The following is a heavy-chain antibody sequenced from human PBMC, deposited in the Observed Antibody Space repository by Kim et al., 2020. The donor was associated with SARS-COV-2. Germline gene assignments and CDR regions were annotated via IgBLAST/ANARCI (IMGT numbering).Heavy chain of an antibody. D-gene: IGHD3-3*01. J-gene: IGHJ3*02. V-gene: IGHV5-10-1*01. CDR3: ASVSDDFWSGYSVGFAFDI. Sequence: GESLKISCKGSGYSFTSYWISWVRQMPGKGLEWMGRIDPSDSYTNYSPSFQGHVTISADKSISTAYLQWSSLKASDTAMYYCASVSDDFWSGYSVGFAFDIWGQGTMVTVSS. CDR1: GYSFTSYW. CDR2: IDPSDSYT.